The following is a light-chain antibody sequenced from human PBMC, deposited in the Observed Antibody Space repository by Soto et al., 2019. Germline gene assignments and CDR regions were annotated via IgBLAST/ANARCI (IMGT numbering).Light chain of an antibody. CDR1: SSDIGASDY. CDR3: CSYAL. Sequence: QSVLTQPASVSGSPGQSITISCTGTSSDIGASDYVSWYQQHPDKAPKLIIYNVNYRPSGISSRFSGSKSGNTASLTISGLQAEDEGDYFCCSYALFGGGTKLTVL. CDR2: NVN. J-gene: IGLJ2*01. V-gene: IGLV2-14*03.